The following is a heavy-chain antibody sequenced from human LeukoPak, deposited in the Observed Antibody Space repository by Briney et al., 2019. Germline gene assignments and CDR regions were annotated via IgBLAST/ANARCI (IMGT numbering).Heavy chain of an antibody. V-gene: IGHV1-18*01. CDR1: GYTFTSYG. Sequence: ASVKVSCKASGYTFTSYGISWVRQAPGQGLEWMGWISAYNGNTNYAQKFQGRVTMTTDTSTSTAYVELRSLRSDDTAVYYCARDERHSNYVGVHRANDYWGQGTLVTVSS. J-gene: IGHJ4*02. CDR2: ISAYNGNT. CDR3: ARDERHSNYVGVHRANDY. D-gene: IGHD4-11*01.